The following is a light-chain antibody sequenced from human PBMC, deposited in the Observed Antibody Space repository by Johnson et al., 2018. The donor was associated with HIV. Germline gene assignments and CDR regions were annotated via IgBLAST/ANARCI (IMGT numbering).Light chain of an antibody. Sequence: HSVLTQPPSVSAAPGQKVTISCSGSSSNIGNNYVSWYQQLPGTAPKLLIYDNNKRPSGIPDRFSGSKSGTSATLVITGLQTGDEADYYCGTWDSSLSAGPYVFGTGTKVTVL. CDR3: GTWDSSLSAGPYV. CDR2: DNN. J-gene: IGLJ1*01. V-gene: IGLV1-51*01. CDR1: SSNIGNNY.